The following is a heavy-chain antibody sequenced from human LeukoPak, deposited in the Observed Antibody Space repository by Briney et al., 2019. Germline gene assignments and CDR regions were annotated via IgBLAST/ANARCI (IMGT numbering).Heavy chain of an antibody. CDR3: ARGLWNPRDAAFDI. V-gene: IGHV4-4*07. D-gene: IGHD2-21*01. Sequence: SETLSLTCTVSGGSISSYYWSWIRQPAGKGLEWIGRFYTSGSTNYNPSLKSRVTMSVDTSKNQFSLKLSSVTAADTAVYYCARGLWNPRDAAFDIWGQGTMVTVSS. CDR1: GGSISSYY. J-gene: IGHJ3*02. CDR2: FYTSGST.